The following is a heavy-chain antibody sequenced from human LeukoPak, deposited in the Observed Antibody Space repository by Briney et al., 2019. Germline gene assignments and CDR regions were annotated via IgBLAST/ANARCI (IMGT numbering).Heavy chain of an antibody. Sequence: GGSLRLSCAASGFTFSSYWMSWVRQAPGKGLEWVANIKQDGSEKNYVDSVKGRFTISRDNAKNSLYLQMNSLRAGDTAVYYCARRGSGYDLVGYFDYWGQGTLVTVSS. V-gene: IGHV3-7*01. J-gene: IGHJ4*02. D-gene: IGHD5-12*01. CDR2: IKQDGSEK. CDR1: GFTFSSYW. CDR3: ARRGSGYDLVGYFDY.